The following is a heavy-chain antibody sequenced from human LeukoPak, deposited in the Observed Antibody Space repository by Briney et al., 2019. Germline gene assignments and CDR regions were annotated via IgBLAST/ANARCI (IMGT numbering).Heavy chain of an antibody. D-gene: IGHD3-22*01. V-gene: IGHV1-3*01. J-gene: IGHJ4*02. CDR1: GYTFTSYA. CDR3: AVSYYDSSGYEPPFDY. Sequence: ASVKVSCKASGYTFTSYAMHWVRQAPGQRLEWMGWINAGNGNTKYSQKFQGRVTITRDTSASTAYMELSSLRSEDTAVHYCAVSYYDSSGYEPPFDYWGQGTLVTVSS. CDR2: INAGNGNT.